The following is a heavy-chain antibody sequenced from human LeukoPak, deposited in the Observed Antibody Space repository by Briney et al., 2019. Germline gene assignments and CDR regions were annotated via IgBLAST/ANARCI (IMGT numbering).Heavy chain of an antibody. CDR1: GFTVSSNY. V-gene: IGHV3-53*01. J-gene: IGHJ4*02. Sequence: GGSVRLSRAPSGFTVSSNYMSWVRQAPAKGLEGVSVIYSGGSTYYADSVKGRFTISRDNSKNTLYLQMNSLRAEDTAVYYCARVGSGSYDYWGQGTLVTVSS. D-gene: IGHD1-26*01. CDR2: IYSGGST. CDR3: ARVGSGSYDY.